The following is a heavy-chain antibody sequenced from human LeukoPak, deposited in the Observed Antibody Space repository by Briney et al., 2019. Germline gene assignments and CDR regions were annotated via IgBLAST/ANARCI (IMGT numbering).Heavy chain of an antibody. V-gene: IGHV6-1*01. CDR3: ARDTIAAAGHSPFDY. Sequence: SQTLSLTCAISGDSVSSNSAAWNWIRQSPSRGLEWLGRTYYRSKWYDDYAVSVKGRITIIPDTSKNQFSLQLNSVTPEDTALYYCARDTIAAAGHSPFDYWGQGTLVTVSS. CDR1: GDSVSSNSAA. J-gene: IGHJ4*02. D-gene: IGHD6-13*01. CDR2: TYYRSKWYD.